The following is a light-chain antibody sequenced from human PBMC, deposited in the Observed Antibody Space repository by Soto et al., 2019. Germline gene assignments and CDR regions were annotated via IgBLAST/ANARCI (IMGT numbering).Light chain of an antibody. V-gene: IGLV2-8*01. Sequence: QSVLTQPPSASGSPGQSVTISCIGTSSDVGRYNYVSWYQHHPGKAPKLIIYEVTKRPSGVPDRFSGSKSANTASLTVSGLLADDEADYYCSSYVGSNNYVFGTGTKVTVL. CDR3: SSYVGSNNYV. CDR1: SSDVGRYNY. CDR2: EVT. J-gene: IGLJ1*01.